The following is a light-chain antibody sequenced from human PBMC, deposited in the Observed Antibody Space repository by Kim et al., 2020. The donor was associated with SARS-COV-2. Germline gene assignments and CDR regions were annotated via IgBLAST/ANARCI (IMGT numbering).Light chain of an antibody. V-gene: IGLV2-14*03. CDR3: NSYTSSSTLL. CDR1: NSDVGGYNY. J-gene: IGLJ2*01. Sequence: QSALTQPASVSGSPGQSITISCTGTNSDVGGYNYVSWYQQHPGKAPKLIIYDVSNRPSGVSNRFSGSKSGDTASLTISGLQAEDEADCYCNSYTSSSTLLFGGGTKVTVL. CDR2: DVS.